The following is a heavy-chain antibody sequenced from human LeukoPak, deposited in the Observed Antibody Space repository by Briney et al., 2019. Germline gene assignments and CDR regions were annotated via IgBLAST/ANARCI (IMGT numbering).Heavy chain of an antibody. Sequence: PGGSLRLSCAASGFTFSNCAMRWVRQAPGKGLEWVSAISGSGGSTYYADSVKGRFTISRGNSENTLYLQMNSLRAEDTAVYYCAKDLGYSYGSRSYYGMDVWGQGTTVTVSS. J-gene: IGHJ6*02. CDR1: GFTFSNCA. CDR2: ISGSGGST. CDR3: AKDLGYSYGSRSYYGMDV. V-gene: IGHV3-23*01. D-gene: IGHD5-18*01.